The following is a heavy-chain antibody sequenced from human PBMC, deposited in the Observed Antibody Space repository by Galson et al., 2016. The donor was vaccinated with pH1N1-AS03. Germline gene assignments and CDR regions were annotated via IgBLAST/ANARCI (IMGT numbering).Heavy chain of an antibody. J-gene: IGHJ4*02. V-gene: IGHV3-30*04. D-gene: IGHD1-26*01. CDR2: ISYDGTNR. CDR3: ARGVSPPSENYYGAGFDY. CDR1: GFTFNNYP. Sequence: SLRLSCAASGFTFNNYPMHWVRQAPGKGLEWVATISYDGTNRHYADSVKGRFTISRDNSKNTLHLQMNTLRVEDTAMYYCARGVSPPSENYYGAGFDYWGQGSLVAVSS.